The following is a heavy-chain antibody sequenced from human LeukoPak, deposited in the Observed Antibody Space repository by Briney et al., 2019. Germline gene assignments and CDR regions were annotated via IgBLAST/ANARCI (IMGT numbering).Heavy chain of an antibody. CDR2: IWSAGTTT. Sequence: PGGSLRLSCAASGFTFSHFDMHWVRQSPDRGLEWVALIWSAGTTTYYKDSVRGRFTISRDDSNNTVWLQMNSLRVEDTAVYYCARGSYYGSETQADWGQGTQVIVTS. CDR1: GFTFSHFD. V-gene: IGHV3-33*01. D-gene: IGHD3-10*01. CDR3: ARGSYYGSETQAD. J-gene: IGHJ4*02.